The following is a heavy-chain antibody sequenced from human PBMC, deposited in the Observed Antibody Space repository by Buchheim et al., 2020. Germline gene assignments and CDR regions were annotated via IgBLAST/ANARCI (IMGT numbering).Heavy chain of an antibody. CDR2: ISGSGGST. D-gene: IGHD6-13*01. V-gene: IGHV3-23*01. J-gene: IGHJ6*02. Sequence: EVQLLESGGGLVQPGGSLRLSCAASGFTFSSYAMSWVRQAPGKGLEWVSAISGSGGSTYYADSVKGRFTISRDNPKNTLYLKMNSLRAEDTAVYYCARYSSSWSYYYYYYGMDVWGQGTT. CDR3: ARYSSSWSYYYYYYGMDV. CDR1: GFTFSSYA.